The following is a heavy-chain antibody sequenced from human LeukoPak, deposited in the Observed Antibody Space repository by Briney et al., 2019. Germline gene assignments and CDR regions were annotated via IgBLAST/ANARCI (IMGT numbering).Heavy chain of an antibody. D-gene: IGHD3-10*01. CDR2: IYHSGTT. V-gene: IGHV4-4*02. CDR3: ARGGVYYGSGSNWFDP. J-gene: IGHJ5*02. Sequence: SGTLSLTCAVSGASISSSNWWGWVRQPPGKGLEWIGEIYHSGTTNYNPSLKSRVTISLDKSKNQYSLKLTSVTAADTAVYYCARGGVYYGSGSNWFDPWGQGTLVTVSS. CDR1: GASISSSNW.